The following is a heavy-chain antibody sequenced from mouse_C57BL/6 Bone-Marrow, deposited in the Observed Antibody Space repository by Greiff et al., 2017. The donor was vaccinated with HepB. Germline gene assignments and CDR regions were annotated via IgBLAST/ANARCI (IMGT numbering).Heavy chain of an antibody. J-gene: IGHJ2*01. CDR1: GYTFTSYG. V-gene: IGHV1-81*01. CDR3: ASRAWLLFFDD. Sequence: QVQLQQSGAELARPGASVKLSCKASGYTFTSYGISWVKQRTGQGLEWIGEIYPRSGNTYYNEKFKGKATLTADKSSSTAYMELRSLTSEDSAVYFCASRAWLLFFDDWGQGTTLTVSS. CDR2: IYPRSGNT. D-gene: IGHD2-3*01.